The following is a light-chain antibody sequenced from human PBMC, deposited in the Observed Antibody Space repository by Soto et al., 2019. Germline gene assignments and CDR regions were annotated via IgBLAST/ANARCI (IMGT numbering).Light chain of an antibody. CDR2: EVV. Sequence: ALTQPPSASGSPGQSVTISCTGTKSDIGVYDFVSWYQHHPGKAPRLIIYEVVQRPSGVPDRFSGSKSGNTASLTVSGLQAADEADYFCKSYAGSNTYVFGSRTKVTVL. CDR3: KSYAGSNTYV. V-gene: IGLV2-8*01. J-gene: IGLJ1*01. CDR1: KSDIGVYDF.